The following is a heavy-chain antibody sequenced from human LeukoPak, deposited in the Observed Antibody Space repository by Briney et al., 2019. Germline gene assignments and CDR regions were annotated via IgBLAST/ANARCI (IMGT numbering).Heavy chain of an antibody. D-gene: IGHD3-9*01. J-gene: IGHJ4*02. CDR3: ARLNILTGYPFDY. CDR1: GYSISSGYY. Sequence: SETLSLTCAVSGYSISSGYYWGWIRQPPGKGLEWIGSIYHSGSTYYNPSLKSRVTISVDTSKNQFSLKLSSVTAADTAVYYCARLNILTGYPFDYWGQGTLVTVSS. CDR2: IYHSGST. V-gene: IGHV4-38-2*01.